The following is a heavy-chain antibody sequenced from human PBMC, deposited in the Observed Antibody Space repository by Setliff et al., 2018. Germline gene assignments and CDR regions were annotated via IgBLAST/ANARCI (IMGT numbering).Heavy chain of an antibody. CDR1: GGSITSSYW. CDR3: ARDGGEY. Sequence: ETLSLTCTVSGGSITSSYWMSWVRQAPGKGLEWVASIKQDGSEKYYVDSVKGRFTISRDNAKNSLYLQMNSLRAEDTAVYYCARDGGEYWGQGTLVTVSS. CDR2: IKQDGSEK. D-gene: IGHD3-16*01. J-gene: IGHJ4*02. V-gene: IGHV3-7*01.